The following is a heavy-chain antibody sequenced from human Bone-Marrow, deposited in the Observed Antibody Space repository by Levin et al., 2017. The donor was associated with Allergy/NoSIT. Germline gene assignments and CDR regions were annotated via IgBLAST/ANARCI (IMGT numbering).Heavy chain of an antibody. V-gene: IGHV4-59*01. CDR3: ARGELGMDYYYYYYMDV. CDR2: IYYSGST. D-gene: IGHD7-27*01. CDR1: GGSISSYY. J-gene: IGHJ6*03. Sequence: SETLSLTCTVSGGSISSYYWSWIRQPPGKGLEWIGYIYYSGSTNYNPSLKSRVTISVDTSKNQFSLKLSSVTAADTAVYYCARGELGMDYYYYYYMDVWGKGTTVTVSS.